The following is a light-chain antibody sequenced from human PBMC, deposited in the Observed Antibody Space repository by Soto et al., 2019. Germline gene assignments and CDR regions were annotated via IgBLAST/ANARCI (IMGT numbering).Light chain of an antibody. V-gene: IGKV3-20*01. J-gene: IGKJ2*01. CDR2: GAS. Sequence: EIVLTQSPGTLSLSPGERATLSCRASQSVSSSYVAWYQQKPGQAPRLLIYGASSRATGIPDRFSGSGSGTDFTLTISRLEPEDFAVYYCQQYGSSRGFTFGQGTKLEIK. CDR1: QSVSSSY. CDR3: QQYGSSRGFT.